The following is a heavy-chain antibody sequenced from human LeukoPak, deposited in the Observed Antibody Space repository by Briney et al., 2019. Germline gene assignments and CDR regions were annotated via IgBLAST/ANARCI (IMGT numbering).Heavy chain of an antibody. D-gene: IGHD6-13*01. V-gene: IGHV4-4*09. Sequence: SETLSLTCTVSGGSISSHYWSWLRQPPGKGLEWLAYIYVSGSTDYDPSLKSRLIISIDTSKNQFSLNLSSVTAADTAVYYCARSRGPPGSWTPFDYWGQGTLVTVSS. CDR3: ARSRGPPGSWTPFDY. J-gene: IGHJ4*02. CDR2: IYVSGST. CDR1: GGSISSHY.